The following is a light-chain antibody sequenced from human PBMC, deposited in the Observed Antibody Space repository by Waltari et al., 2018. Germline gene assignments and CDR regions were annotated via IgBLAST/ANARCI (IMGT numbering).Light chain of an antibody. Sequence: QSALTQPASVSGSPEQSITISCPGTSSDIGGDNFVSWYQHHPGKAPKLMLFDVSDRPSGVSNRFSGSKSGNSASLTISGLQAEDEADYYCSSYTRSSSYVFGTGTKVTVL. CDR1: SSDIGGDNF. CDR3: SSYTRSSSYV. V-gene: IGLV2-14*03. J-gene: IGLJ1*01. CDR2: DVS.